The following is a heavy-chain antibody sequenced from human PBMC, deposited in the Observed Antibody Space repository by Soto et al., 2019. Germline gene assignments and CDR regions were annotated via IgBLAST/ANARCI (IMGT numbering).Heavy chain of an antibody. V-gene: IGHV4-59*01. CDR1: GGSISSYY. Sequence: PSETLSLTCTVSGGSISSYYWSWIRQPPGKGLEWIGYIYYSGSTNYNPSLKSRVTISVDTSKNQFSLKLSSVTAADTAVYYCASSLSIVGASLYNWFEPCGQGTLVTVSS. CDR2: IYYSGST. CDR3: ASSLSIVGASLYNWFEP. J-gene: IGHJ5*02. D-gene: IGHD1-26*01.